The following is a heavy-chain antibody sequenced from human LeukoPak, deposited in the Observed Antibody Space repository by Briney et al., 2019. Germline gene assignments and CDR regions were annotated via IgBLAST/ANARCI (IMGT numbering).Heavy chain of an antibody. V-gene: IGHV4-61*01. Sequence: SQTLSLTCTVSGYSISSGSDYWTWIRQPPGKGLEWIGNIYYSGSTNYNPSLKTRVIISVDTSKNQFSLKLSPVTAADTAVYYCARVGVDYSGNIIKYFFDYWGQGTLVTVSS. J-gene: IGHJ4*02. CDR3: ARVGVDYSGNIIKYFFDY. D-gene: IGHD4-23*01. CDR2: IYYSGST. CDR1: GYSISSGSDY.